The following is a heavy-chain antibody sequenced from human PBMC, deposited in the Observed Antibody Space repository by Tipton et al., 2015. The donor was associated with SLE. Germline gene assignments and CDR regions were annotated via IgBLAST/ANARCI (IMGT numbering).Heavy chain of an antibody. Sequence: SLRLSCVASGFSFNKYGMSWVRQAPGKGLEWVSGISGSGDNTYYGASVKGRFSISRDNSRNAVFLQMNSLRAEDTAVYYCAGGARYCSTTCSLMGGNWGQGTLVTVSS. CDR2: ISGSGDNT. J-gene: IGHJ4*02. D-gene: IGHD2-2*01. CDR1: GFSFNKYG. CDR3: AGGARYCSTTCSLMGGN. V-gene: IGHV3-23*01.